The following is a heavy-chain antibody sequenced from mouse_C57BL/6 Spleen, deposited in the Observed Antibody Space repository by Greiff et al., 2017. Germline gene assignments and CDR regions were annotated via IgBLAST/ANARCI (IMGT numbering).Heavy chain of an antibody. D-gene: IGHD2-3*01. V-gene: IGHV1-82*01. CDR3: ARSGDGYYKDYAMDY. CDR1: GYAFSSSW. Sequence: QVQLQQSGPELVKPGASVKISCKASGYAFSSSWMNWVKQRPGKGLEWIGRIYPGDGDTNYNGKFKGKATLTADKSSSTAYLQLSSLTSEDSAVYICARSGDGYYKDYAMDYWGQGTSVTVSS. J-gene: IGHJ4*01. CDR2: IYPGDGDT.